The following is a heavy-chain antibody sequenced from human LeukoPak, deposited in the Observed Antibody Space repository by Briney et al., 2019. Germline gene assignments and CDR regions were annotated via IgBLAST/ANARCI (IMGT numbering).Heavy chain of an antibody. D-gene: IGHD3-3*01. V-gene: IGHV4-34*01. J-gene: IGHJ6*03. CDR3: AKGSKGVVFTRDYYISV. Sequence: SETLSLTCAVYGGSFSGYYWSWIRQPPGKGLEWIGEINHSGSTNYNPSLKSRVTISVDTSKNQFSLKLSSVTADTAVYYCAKGSKGVVFTRDYYISVWGKGTTVTISS. CDR1: GGSFSGYY. CDR2: INHSGST.